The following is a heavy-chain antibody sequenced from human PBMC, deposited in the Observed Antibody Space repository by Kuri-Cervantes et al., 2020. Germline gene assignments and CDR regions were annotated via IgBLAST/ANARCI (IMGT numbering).Heavy chain of an antibody. D-gene: IGHD3-10*01. V-gene: IGHV3-48*01. CDR2: ISSSSSTI. CDR3: TRGNGVIDY. J-gene: IGHJ4*02. CDR1: GFTFSSYS. Sequence: GGSLRLSCAASGFTFSSYSMNWVRQAPGKGLEWVSYISSSSSTIYYADSVKGRFTISRDDSKSIAYLQMNSLKTEDTAVYYCTRGNGVIDYWGQGTLVTVSS.